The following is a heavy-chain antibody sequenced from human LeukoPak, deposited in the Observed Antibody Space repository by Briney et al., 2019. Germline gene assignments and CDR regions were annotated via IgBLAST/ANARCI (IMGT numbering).Heavy chain of an antibody. Sequence: PGGSLRLSCAASGFAFSSYCMNWVRQAPGKGLEWISYISGSSDAIYYAHSLKGRFTVSRDNAKISLSLQMDSLTADDTALYYCARRMTNGISGRSFDLWGRGTLVTVXS. J-gene: IGHJ2*01. D-gene: IGHD4-23*01. CDR1: GFAFSSYC. CDR3: ARRMTNGISGRSFDL. V-gene: IGHV3-48*01. CDR2: ISGSSDAI.